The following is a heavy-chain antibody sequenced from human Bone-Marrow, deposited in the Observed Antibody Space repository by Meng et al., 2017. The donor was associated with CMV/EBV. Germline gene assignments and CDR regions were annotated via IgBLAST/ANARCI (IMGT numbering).Heavy chain of an antibody. CDR3: AGQEGGYDFWSGYPLYYYYGMDV. CDR2: IVVGSGNT. CDR1: GGTFSRYA. Sequence: SGKVSCKGSGGTFSRYAISWVRQASGQRLEWIGWIVVGSGNTNYAQKFQERVTITRDMSTSTAYMELSSLRSEDTAVYYCAGQEGGYDFWSGYPLYYYYGMDVWGQGTTVTVSS. V-gene: IGHV1-58*02. J-gene: IGHJ6*02. D-gene: IGHD3-3*01.